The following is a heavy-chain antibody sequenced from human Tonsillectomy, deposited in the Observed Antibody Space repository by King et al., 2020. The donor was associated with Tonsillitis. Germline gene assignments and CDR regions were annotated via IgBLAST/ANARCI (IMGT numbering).Heavy chain of an antibody. CDR2: IYYSGST. J-gene: IGHJ4*02. D-gene: IGHD3-22*01. CDR3: ARHEGSGNYDSSGYYY. V-gene: IGHV4-39*01. CDR1: GGSISSSSYY. Sequence: QLQESGPGLVKPSETLSLTCTVSGGSISSSSYYWGWIRQPPGKGLEWIGSIYYSGSTYYNPSLKSRVTISVDTSKNQFSLKLSSVTAADTAVYYCARHEGSGNYDSSGYYYWGQGTLVTVSS.